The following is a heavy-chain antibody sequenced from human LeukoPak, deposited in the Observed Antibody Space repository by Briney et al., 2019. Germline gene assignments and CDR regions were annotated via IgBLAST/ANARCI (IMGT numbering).Heavy chain of an antibody. J-gene: IGHJ6*03. D-gene: IGHD2-2*01. V-gene: IGHV4-59*01. Sequence: SETLSLTCTVSGGSISSYYWSWIRQPPGKGLEWIGYIYYSGSTNYNPSLKSRVTISVDTSKNQFSLKLSSVAAADTAVYYCARSPRAAAVLYYYYYYMDVWGKGTTVTISS. CDR3: ARSPRAAAVLYYYYYYMDV. CDR2: IYYSGST. CDR1: GGSISSYY.